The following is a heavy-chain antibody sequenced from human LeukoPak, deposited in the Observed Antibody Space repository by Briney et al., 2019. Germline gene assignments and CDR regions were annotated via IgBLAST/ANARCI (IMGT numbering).Heavy chain of an antibody. D-gene: IGHD3-22*01. CDR2: IYYSGST. CDR1: GGSISGYY. V-gene: IGHV4-59*01. J-gene: IGHJ4*02. Sequence: PSETLSLTCTVSGGSISGYYWSWIRQPPGKGLEYTGYIYYSGSTNYNPSLKSRVTISVDTSKNQFSLKLSSVTAADTAVYYCARHYYHSSGYFYFEFWGQGTLVTVSS. CDR3: ARHYYHSSGYFYFEF.